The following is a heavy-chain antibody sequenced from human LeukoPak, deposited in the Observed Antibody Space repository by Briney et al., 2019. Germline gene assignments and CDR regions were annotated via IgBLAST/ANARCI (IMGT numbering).Heavy chain of an antibody. D-gene: IGHD4-17*01. Sequence: PSETLSLTCTVSGGSISSGSYYWSWIRQPPGKGLEWIGYIHYSGSTHYNPSLKSRVTISVDTSKNQFSLKLGSVTAADTAVYYCAREIVYGDYSNWFDPWGQGTLVTVSS. V-gene: IGHV4-61*01. CDR3: AREIVYGDYSNWFDP. J-gene: IGHJ5*02. CDR1: GGSISSGSYY. CDR2: IHYSGST.